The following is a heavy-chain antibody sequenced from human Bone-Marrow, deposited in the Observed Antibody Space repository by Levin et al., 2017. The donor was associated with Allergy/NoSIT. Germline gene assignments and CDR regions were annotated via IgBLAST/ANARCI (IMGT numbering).Heavy chain of an antibody. CDR1: GGSISSGDYY. CDR3: ANYGSGSPNYWYFDR. J-gene: IGHJ2*01. CDR2: IYYSGST. V-gene: IGHV4-30-4*01. Sequence: PSETLSLTCTVSGGSISSGDYYWSWIRQPPGKGLEWIGYIYYSGSTYYNPSLKSRVTISVDTSKNQFSLKLSSVTAADTAVYYCANYGSGSPNYWYFDRWGRGTLVTVSS. D-gene: IGHD3-10*01.